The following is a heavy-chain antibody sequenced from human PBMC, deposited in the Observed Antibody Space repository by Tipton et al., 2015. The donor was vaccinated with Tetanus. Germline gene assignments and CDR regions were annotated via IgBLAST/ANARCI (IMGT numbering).Heavy chain of an antibody. CDR1: GDSISSFY. J-gene: IGHJ4*02. D-gene: IGHD2-8*01. Sequence: TLSLTCTVSGDSISSFYWSWIRQPPGKRLEWIGYIYYTGRTDYNPSLKSRVTISLDTSKNQFSLKLSSVTAADTAVYYCARTQGSALIDYWGQGTLVTVSS. CDR3: ARTQGSALIDY. V-gene: IGHV4-59*01. CDR2: IYYTGRT.